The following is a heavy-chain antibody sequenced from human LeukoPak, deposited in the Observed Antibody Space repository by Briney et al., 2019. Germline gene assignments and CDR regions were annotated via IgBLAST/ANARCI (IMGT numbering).Heavy chain of an antibody. Sequence: GGSLRLSCAASGFTLTNACMSCVREAPGGGRESGCHIKNKADGEAADYTAPVKGRFTISRDDPKNTMYLQMNSLKTEDTAVYYCSTDVPFTAEGAIVYWGQGTLVTVSS. CDR2: IKNKADGEAA. D-gene: IGHD3-16*02. CDR3: STDVPFTAEGAIVY. J-gene: IGHJ4*02. CDR1: GFTLTNAC. V-gene: IGHV3-15*01.